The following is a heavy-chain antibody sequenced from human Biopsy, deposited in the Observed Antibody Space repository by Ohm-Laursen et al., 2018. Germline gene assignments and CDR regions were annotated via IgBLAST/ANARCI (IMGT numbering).Heavy chain of an antibody. Sequence: ETLSLTCTVSGGSFTGHYWTWIRQPPGKGLEWIGYISDTGTTNYNPSLRGRVAMSVDTSKNQFSLQLTSVTAADTAMFFCARLFRLDDYWNDDPPDGFDVWGQGTMVTVSS. CDR1: GGSFTGHY. CDR3: ARLFRLDDYWNDDPPDGFDV. J-gene: IGHJ3*01. V-gene: IGHV4-59*11. CDR2: ISDTGTT. D-gene: IGHD3-3*01.